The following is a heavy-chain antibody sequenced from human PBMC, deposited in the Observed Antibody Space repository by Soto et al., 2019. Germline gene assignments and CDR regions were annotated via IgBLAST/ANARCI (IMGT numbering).Heavy chain of an antibody. Sequence: EVQLLESGGGLVQPGGSLRLSCVDSGSPFSDHAMSWVRQAQGKGLEWVSSLSGSGDNSYYADSVKGRFTISRYNSQNTLYMQIKSLRDEEKVVYYCTKAGHCSGGTYKVTFDILGQGTMVTVS. CDR2: LSGSGDNS. V-gene: IGHV3-23*01. D-gene: IGHD2-15*01. J-gene: IGHJ3*02. CDR1: GSPFSDHA. CDR3: TKAGHCSGGTYKVTFDI.